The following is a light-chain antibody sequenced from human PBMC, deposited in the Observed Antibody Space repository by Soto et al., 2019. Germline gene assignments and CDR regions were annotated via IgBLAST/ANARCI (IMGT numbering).Light chain of an antibody. J-gene: IGKJ4*01. Sequence: EKVMTQSPATLSVSPGERATLSCRASQTVKTRIAWYQQKPGQAPRLLIYDAFTRATGIPARFSGSASGTDFTLTISSLQSEDFAVYYCQQYDEWPLTFGGGTKVEIK. CDR3: QQYDEWPLT. V-gene: IGKV3-15*01. CDR1: QTVKTR. CDR2: DAF.